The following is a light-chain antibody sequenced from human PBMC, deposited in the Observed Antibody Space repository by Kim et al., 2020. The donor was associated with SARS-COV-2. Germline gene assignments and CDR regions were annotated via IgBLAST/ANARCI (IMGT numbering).Light chain of an antibody. CDR1: QDISSW. J-gene: IGKJ4*01. CDR3: QQTHSCPLT. CDR2: EAS. V-gene: IGKV1D-12*01. Sequence: DIQMTQSPSSVSASVGDRVTITCRASQDISSWLGWYQQKPGKAPKVLIYEASNLQSGVPSRFSGSGSGTDFTLTINSLQPEDFATYYCQQTHSCPLTFGGGTKLEI.